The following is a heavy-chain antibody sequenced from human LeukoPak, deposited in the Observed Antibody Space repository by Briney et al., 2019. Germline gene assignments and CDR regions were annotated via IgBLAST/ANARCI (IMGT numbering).Heavy chain of an antibody. CDR2: ISAYNGNT. CDR3: ARSEVRYFDWPNYFDY. V-gene: IGHV1-18*01. D-gene: IGHD3-9*01. J-gene: IGHJ4*02. CDR1: GYTFTSYG. Sequence: GASVKVSCKDSGYTFTSYGISWVRQAPGQGLEWMGWISAYNGNTNYAQKLQGRVTMTTDTSTSTAYMELRSLRSDDTAVYYCARSEVRYFDWPNYFDYWGQGTLVTVSS.